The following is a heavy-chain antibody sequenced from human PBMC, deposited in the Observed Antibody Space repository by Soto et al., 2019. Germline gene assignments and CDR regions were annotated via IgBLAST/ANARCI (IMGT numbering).Heavy chain of an antibody. V-gene: IGHV3-23*01. J-gene: IGHJ4*02. CDR3: AKDGGYYDSSGQPRGY. CDR2: MSGSGGNT. Sequence: GESLKISCAASGFSFSRYAMSWVRQAPGKGLEWVSAMSGSGGNTYYADSVKGRFTISRDNSKNTLYLQMNSLRAEDTAVYYCAKDGGYYDSSGQPRGYWGQGTLVTVSS. CDR1: GFSFSRYA. D-gene: IGHD3-22*01.